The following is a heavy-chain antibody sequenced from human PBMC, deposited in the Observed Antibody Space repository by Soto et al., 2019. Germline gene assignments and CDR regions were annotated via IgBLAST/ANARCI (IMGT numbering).Heavy chain of an antibody. V-gene: IGHV4-59*08. CDR2: IYYSGST. Sequence: QVQLQESGPGLVKPSETLSLTCTVAGGSISSYYWSWIRQPPGKGLEWIGYIYYSGSTNSNPSLKSRVTISVDPSKNQFSLKRSSVTAADTAVYYCARNTGLIYGSGADLDPWGQGTLVTVSS. CDR3: ARNTGLIYGSGADLDP. J-gene: IGHJ5*02. CDR1: GGSISSYY. D-gene: IGHD3-10*01.